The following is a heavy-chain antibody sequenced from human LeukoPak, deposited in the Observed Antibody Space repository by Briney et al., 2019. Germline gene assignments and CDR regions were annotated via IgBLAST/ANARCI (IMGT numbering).Heavy chain of an antibody. V-gene: IGHV3-66*01. CDR1: GFTVSSNY. D-gene: IGHD6-13*01. Sequence: GGSLRLSCAASGFTVSSNYMSWVRQAPGKGLEWVTVIFSGGGTYYADSVKDRFTISRDISKNTLYLQMNGLRAEDTAVYYCARGRPAAAASDYWGQGTLVTVSS. CDR3: ARGRPAAAASDY. J-gene: IGHJ4*02. CDR2: IFSGGGT.